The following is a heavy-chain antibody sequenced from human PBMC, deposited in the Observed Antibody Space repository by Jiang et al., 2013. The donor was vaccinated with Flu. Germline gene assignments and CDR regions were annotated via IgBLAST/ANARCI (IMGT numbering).Heavy chain of an antibody. Sequence: LLKPSETLSLTCTVSGGSISSSSYYWGWIRQPPGKGLEWIGSIYYSGSTYYNPSLKSRVTISVDTSKNQFSLKLSSVTAADTAVYYCARGRKVGAPRLTNWFDPWGQGTLVTVSS. CDR2: IYYSGST. J-gene: IGHJ5*02. D-gene: IGHD1-26*01. V-gene: IGHV4-39*07. CDR3: ARGRKVGAPRLTNWFDP. CDR1: GGSISSSSYY.